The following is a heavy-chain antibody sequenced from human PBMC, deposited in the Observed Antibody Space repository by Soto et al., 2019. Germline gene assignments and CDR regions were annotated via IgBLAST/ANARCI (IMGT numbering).Heavy chain of an antibody. J-gene: IGHJ3*02. D-gene: IGHD3-16*02. CDR3: ASVRLGELSFLRRAPYAFDI. Sequence: GGSLRLSCAASGFTFSSYAMSWVRQAPGKGLEWVSAISGSGGSTYYADSVKGRFTISRDNSKNTLYLQMNSLRAEDTAVYYCASVRLGELSFLRRAPYAFDIWGQGTMVTVSS. CDR1: GFTFSSYA. V-gene: IGHV3-23*01. CDR2: ISGSGGST.